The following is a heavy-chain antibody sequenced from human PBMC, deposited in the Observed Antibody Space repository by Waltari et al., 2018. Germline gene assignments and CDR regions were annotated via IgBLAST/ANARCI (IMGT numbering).Heavy chain of an antibody. Sequence: QVQVVQSGAEVEKPGASVKVSCTTSSSALSWVRQAPGQGLEWMGWISVHSGATNYAQNFRDRFIMTADTSTRTAYLEVRNLRSDDTAVYYCARDSNHWDPRYMDVWGKGTTVTVSS. J-gene: IGHJ6*03. V-gene: IGHV1-18*01. D-gene: IGHD1-26*01. CDR1: SSA. CDR3: ARDSNHWDPRYMDV. CDR2: ISVHSGAT.